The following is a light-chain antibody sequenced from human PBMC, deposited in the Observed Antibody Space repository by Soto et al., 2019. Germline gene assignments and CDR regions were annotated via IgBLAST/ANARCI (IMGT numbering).Light chain of an antibody. J-gene: IGKJ4*01. CDR3: QHYGNSLT. V-gene: IGKV3-20*01. CDR1: QSVSSSY. Sequence: EILLTQSPGTLSLSPGERATLSCRASQSVSSSYLAWYQQKPGQAPRLLIYGASSRATGIPDRFSGSGSGTDFTLTISRLEPEDFAVYSCQHYGNSLTFGGGTKVEI. CDR2: GAS.